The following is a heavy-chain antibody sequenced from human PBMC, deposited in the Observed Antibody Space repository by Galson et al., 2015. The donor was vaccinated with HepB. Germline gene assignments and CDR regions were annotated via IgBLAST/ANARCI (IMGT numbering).Heavy chain of an antibody. D-gene: IGHD3-3*01. CDR2: FDPSDSYT. Sequence: QSGAEVKKPGESLRISCKSSGYTFTTYWISWVRQMPGKGLEWMGRFDPSDSYTYYSPSFQGHVIISGDKSISTVYLQWSSLKASDTAMYYCARHGGGEPMGSIFGVVNEFYFDFWGPGTLVTVSS. J-gene: IGHJ4*02. CDR3: ARHGGGEPMGSIFGVVNEFYFDF. CDR1: GYTFTTYW. V-gene: IGHV5-10-1*01.